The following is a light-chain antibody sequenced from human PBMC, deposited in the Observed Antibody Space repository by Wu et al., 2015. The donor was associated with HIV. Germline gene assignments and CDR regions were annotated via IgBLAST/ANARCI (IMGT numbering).Light chain of an antibody. J-gene: IGKJ4*01. CDR3: QQYTTWPLS. V-gene: IGKV3-11*01. CDR1: QSVSRS. CDR2: DAS. Sequence: EIVLTQSPVTLTLSPGERATLSCRASQSVSRSLAWYQQNPVQAPRLLIYDASNRAAGIPDRFSGSGSGTDFTLTISSLEPEDFAVYYCQQYTTWPLSFGGGTRGGD.